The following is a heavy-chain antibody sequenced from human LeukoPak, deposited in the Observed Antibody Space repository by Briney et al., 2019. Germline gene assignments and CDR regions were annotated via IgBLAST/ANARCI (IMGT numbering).Heavy chain of an antibody. D-gene: IGHD6-25*01. CDR1: GFTFSSYS. V-gene: IGHV3-21*01. CDR3: AREGLYTSGWGIDY. J-gene: IGHJ4*02. Sequence: PGGSLRLSCAASGFTFSSYSMNWVRHAPGKGLEWVSSISSSSSYIYYADSVKGRFTISRDNSKNTLFLQMNGLRAEDTALYYCAREGLYTSGWGIDYWGQGTLVTVSS. CDR2: ISSSSSYI.